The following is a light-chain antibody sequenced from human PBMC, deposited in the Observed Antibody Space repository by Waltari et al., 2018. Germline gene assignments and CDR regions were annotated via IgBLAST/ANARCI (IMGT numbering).Light chain of an antibody. CDR1: TSAIDHYKS. CDR3: SSYVSSN. Sequence: HSALTQPASVSGSPGQSITISCTGLTSAIDHYKSVSWYQQHPGKAPKLIIYDVNVRPSRVSNRFSGSKSGNTASLTISGLQADDEADYYCSSYVSSNFGSGTKVTVL. J-gene: IGLJ1*01. V-gene: IGLV2-14*03. CDR2: DVN.